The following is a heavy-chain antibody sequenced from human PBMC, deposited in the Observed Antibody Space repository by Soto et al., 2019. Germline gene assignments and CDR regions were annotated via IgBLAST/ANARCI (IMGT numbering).Heavy chain of an antibody. CDR2: VNERGTDS. V-gene: IGHV3-74*01. CDR3: ARVAVVTRGSEY. Sequence: EVQLVESGGGLVQPGGSLRLSCVASGFTFSDSWMHWVRQAPGKGLVRVSRVNERGTDSNYADAVKGRFSISRDNAKNTVYLQMNGLRAEDTAVYYCARVAVVTRGSEYWGQGTLVTFSS. J-gene: IGHJ4*02. D-gene: IGHD6-19*01. CDR1: GFTFSDSW.